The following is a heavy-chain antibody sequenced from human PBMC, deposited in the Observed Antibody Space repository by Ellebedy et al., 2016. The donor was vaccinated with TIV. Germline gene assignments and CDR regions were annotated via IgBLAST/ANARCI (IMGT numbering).Heavy chain of an antibody. CDR3: ARHRRYSSSPYVYYGMDV. J-gene: IGHJ6*02. CDR1: GYTFTSYE. CDR2: MNPHSGDT. Sequence: ASVKVSCXASGYTFTSYEIHWVRQASGQGLEWMAWMNPHSGDTGFAQKFQGRVSMTRNNSISTDYMGLSSLSSEDTAVYFCARHRRYSSSPYVYYGMDVWGQGPTVGVSS. D-gene: IGHD6-13*01. V-gene: IGHV1-8*01.